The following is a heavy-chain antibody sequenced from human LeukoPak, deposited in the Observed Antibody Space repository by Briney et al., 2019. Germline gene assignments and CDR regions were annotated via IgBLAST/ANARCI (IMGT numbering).Heavy chain of an antibody. CDR2: MNPNSGNT. Sequence: GASVKVSCKASGGTFTSYDINWVRQATGQGLEWMGWMNPNSGNTGYAQKFQGRVTITRNTSISTAYMELSSLRSEDTAVYYCARARYYDFWKFDPWGQGTLVTVSS. CDR3: ARARYYDFWKFDP. V-gene: IGHV1-8*03. D-gene: IGHD3-3*01. CDR1: GGTFTSYD. J-gene: IGHJ5*02.